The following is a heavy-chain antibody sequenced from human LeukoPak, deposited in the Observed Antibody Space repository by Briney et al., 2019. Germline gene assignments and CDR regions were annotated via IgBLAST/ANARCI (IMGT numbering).Heavy chain of an antibody. D-gene: IGHD6-13*01. CDR2: INHSGST. J-gene: IGHJ6*02. CDR1: GGSFSGYY. CDR3: ARGMSSSSWYGYYYYYYGMDV. Sequence: SETLSLTCAVYGGSFSGYYWSWIRQPPGRGLEWIGEINHSGSTNYNPSLKSRVTISVDTSKNQFSLKLSSVTAADTAVYYCARGMSSSSWYGYYYYYYGMDVWGQGTTVTVSS. V-gene: IGHV4-34*01.